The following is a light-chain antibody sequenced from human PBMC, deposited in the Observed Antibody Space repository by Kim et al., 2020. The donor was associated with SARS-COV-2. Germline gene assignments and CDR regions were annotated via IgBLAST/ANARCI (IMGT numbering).Light chain of an antibody. Sequence: SASVGDIVTITCRASQGIRNDLGWYQQKPGKAPKLLIYAASSLQSGVPSRFSGSGSGTDFTLSINSLQPEDFATYYCLQDHNYPFTFGQGTKLEI. CDR3: LQDHNYPFT. V-gene: IGKV1-6*01. CDR1: QGIRND. CDR2: AAS. J-gene: IGKJ2*01.